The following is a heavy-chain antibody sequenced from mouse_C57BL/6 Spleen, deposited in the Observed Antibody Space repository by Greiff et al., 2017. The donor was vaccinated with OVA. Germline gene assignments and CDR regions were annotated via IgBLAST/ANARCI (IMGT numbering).Heavy chain of an antibody. V-gene: IGHV7-3*01. CDR2: IRNKANGYTT. CDR1: GFTFTDYY. J-gene: IGHJ4*01. CDR3: ASDPYYYAMDY. Sequence: EVMLVESGGGLVQPGGSLSLSCAASGFTFTDYYMSWVRQPPGKALEWLGFIRNKANGYTTEYSASVKGRFTISRDNSQSILYLQMNALRAEDSATYYCASDPYYYAMDYWGQGTSVTVSS.